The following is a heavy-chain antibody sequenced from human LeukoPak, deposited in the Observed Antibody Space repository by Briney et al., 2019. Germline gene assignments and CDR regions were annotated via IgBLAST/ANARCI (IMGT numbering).Heavy chain of an antibody. Sequence: ASVKVSCKASGGTFSSYAISWVRQAPGQGLEWMGGIIPIFDTANYAQKFQGRVTITADESTSTAYMELSSLKSEDTAVYYCARDGVGATKRGAFDYWGQGTLVTVSS. CDR3: ARDGVGATKRGAFDY. CDR1: GGTFSSYA. V-gene: IGHV1-69*13. D-gene: IGHD1-26*01. J-gene: IGHJ4*02. CDR2: IIPIFDTA.